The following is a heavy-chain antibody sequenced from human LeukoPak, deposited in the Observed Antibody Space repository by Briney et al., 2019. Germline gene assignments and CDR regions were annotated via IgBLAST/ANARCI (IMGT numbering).Heavy chain of an antibody. CDR1: GYSFTNYW. CDR3: ARHCKSSGWYNMAFDI. Sequence: GESLKISCKGSGYSFTNYWIGWVRQMPGKGLEWMGLIYPGDSDTRYSPSFQGQVTISADKSISTAYLQWSSLKASDTAMYYCARHCKSSGWYNMAFDIWGQGTMVTVSS. D-gene: IGHD6-19*01. J-gene: IGHJ3*02. CDR2: IYPGDSDT. V-gene: IGHV5-51*01.